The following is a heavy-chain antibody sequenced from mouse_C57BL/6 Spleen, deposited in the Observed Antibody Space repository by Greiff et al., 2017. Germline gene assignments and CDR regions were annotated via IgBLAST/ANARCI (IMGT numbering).Heavy chain of an antibody. V-gene: IGHV1-50*01. CDR1: GYTFTSYW. D-gene: IGHD1-1*01. J-gene: IGHJ4*01. Sequence: VQLQQPGAELVKPGASVKLSCKASGYTFTSYWMQWVKQRPGQGLEWIGEIDPSDSYTNCNQKFKGKATLTVDTSSSTAYMQLSSLTSEDSAVYYCARSITTVVATDAMDYWGQGTSVTVSS. CDR2: IDPSDSYT. CDR3: ARSITTVVATDAMDY.